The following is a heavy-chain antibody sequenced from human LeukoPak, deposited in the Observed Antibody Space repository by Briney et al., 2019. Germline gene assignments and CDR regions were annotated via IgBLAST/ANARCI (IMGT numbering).Heavy chain of an antibody. V-gene: IGHV3-30-3*01. Sequence: GRSLRLSCAASGFTFSSYAMHWVRQAPGKGLEWVAVVSYDGSNKYYADSVKGRFTISRDSSKNTLYLQMNSLRSDDTAVYYCARESVRCLDYWGQGTLVTVSS. CDR1: GFTFSSYA. CDR3: ARESVRCLDY. J-gene: IGHJ4*02. D-gene: IGHD3-3*01. CDR2: VSYDGSNK.